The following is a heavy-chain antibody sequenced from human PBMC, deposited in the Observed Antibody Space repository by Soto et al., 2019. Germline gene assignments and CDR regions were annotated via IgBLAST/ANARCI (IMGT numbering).Heavy chain of an antibody. Sequence: GESLKISCKGSGYSFTSYWIGWVRQMPGKGLEWMGIIYPGDSDTRYSPSFQGQVTISADKSISTAYLQWSSLKASDTAMYYCARHVSRYCSSTSCYLPSYYYGMDVWGQGTTVTVSS. D-gene: IGHD2-2*01. CDR1: GYSFTSYW. V-gene: IGHV5-51*01. J-gene: IGHJ6*02. CDR2: IYPGDSDT. CDR3: ARHVSRYCSSTSCYLPSYYYGMDV.